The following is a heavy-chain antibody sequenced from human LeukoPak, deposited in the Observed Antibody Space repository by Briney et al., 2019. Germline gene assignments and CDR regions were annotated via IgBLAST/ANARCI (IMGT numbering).Heavy chain of an antibody. CDR3: ARVPANGNFDY. CDR2: IYYSGST. Sequence: SETLSLTCTVSGGSISSSSYYWGWIRQPPGKGLEWIGSIYYSGSTYYNPSLKSRVTISVDTSKNQFSLKLSSVAAADTAVYYCARVPANGNFDYWGQGTLVTVSS. CDR1: GGSISSSSYY. D-gene: IGHD2-8*01. V-gene: IGHV4-39*07. J-gene: IGHJ4*02.